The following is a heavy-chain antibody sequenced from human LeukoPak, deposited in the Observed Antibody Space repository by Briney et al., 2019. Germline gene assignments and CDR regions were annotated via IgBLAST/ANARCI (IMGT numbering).Heavy chain of an antibody. CDR1: GFIFNDYA. Sequence: GGSLRLSCAASGFIFNDYAMSWVRQVPGKGLECVSVISASGGKIYYADSVKGRFTISRDTSKTTISLQMNSLRVEDSAVYYSAKWTRTTLFRGDRARFDSWGQGTLVTVPS. J-gene: IGHJ4*02. D-gene: IGHD3-10*01. V-gene: IGHV3-23*01. CDR3: AKWTRTTLFRGDRARFDS. CDR2: ISASGGKI.